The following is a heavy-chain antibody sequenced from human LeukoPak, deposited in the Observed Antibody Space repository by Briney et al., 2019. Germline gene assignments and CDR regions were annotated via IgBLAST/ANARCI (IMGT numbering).Heavy chain of an antibody. Sequence: GGSLRLSCAASGFTFSSYSMNWVRQAPGKGLEWVSSISSSSSYIYYADSVKGRFTISRDNAKNSLYLQMNSLRAEDTAVYYCARAFNGYNSSWYYVGFDPWGQGTLVTVSS. V-gene: IGHV3-21*01. CDR1: GFTFSSYS. D-gene: IGHD6-13*01. CDR2: ISSSSSYI. J-gene: IGHJ5*02. CDR3: ARAFNGYNSSWYYVGFDP.